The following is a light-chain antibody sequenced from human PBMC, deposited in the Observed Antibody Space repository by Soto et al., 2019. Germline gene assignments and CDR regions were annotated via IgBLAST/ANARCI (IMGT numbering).Light chain of an antibody. CDR2: SDS. CDR1: NSNIGINA. CDR3: AAWDDGLRGPV. J-gene: IGLJ3*02. Sequence: QSVLTQPPSASGTPGQRVTISCSGSNSNIGINAVYWYQQLPGAAPTFLIYSDSQRPSGVPDRFSASKSGTSATLAISGLRSEDEADYYCAAWDDGLRGPVFGGGTKLTVL. V-gene: IGLV1-47*02.